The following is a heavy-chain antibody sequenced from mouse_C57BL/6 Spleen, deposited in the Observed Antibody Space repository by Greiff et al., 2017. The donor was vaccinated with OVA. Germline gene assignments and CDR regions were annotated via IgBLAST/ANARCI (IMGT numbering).Heavy chain of an antibody. J-gene: IGHJ1*03. CDR2: IWSGGST. Sequence: VQRVESGPGLVQPSQSLSITCTVSGFSLTSYGVHWVRQSPGKGLEWLGVIWSGGSTDYNAAFISRLSISKDNSKSQVFFKMSSLQADDTAIYYCARIGNYGYWYFDVWGTGTTVTVSS. CDR3: ARIGNYGYWYFDV. CDR1: GFSLTSYG. D-gene: IGHD2-1*01. V-gene: IGHV2-2*01.